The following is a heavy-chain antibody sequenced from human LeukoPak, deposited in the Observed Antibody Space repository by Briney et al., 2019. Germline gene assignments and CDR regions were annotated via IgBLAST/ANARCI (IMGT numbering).Heavy chain of an antibody. CDR1: GFTFSSYA. Sequence: GGSLRLSCAAAGFTFSSYAMSWVRQAHGKWLEWVSLISGSSGSTYSTASAKGPFTISRDNSQNTLYRQMNSLRAEATAVYCCAKALAVAGRDAFDIWGQGKMVTVSS. D-gene: IGHD6-19*01. J-gene: IGHJ3*02. CDR3: AKALAVAGRDAFDI. CDR2: ISGSSGST. V-gene: IGHV3-23*01.